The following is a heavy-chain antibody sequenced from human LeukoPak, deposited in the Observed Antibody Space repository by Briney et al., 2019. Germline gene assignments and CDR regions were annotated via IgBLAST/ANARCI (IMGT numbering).Heavy chain of an antibody. CDR2: IWYDGSNK. Sequence: GGSLRLSCAASGFTFSSYGMHWVRQAPGKGLEWVAVIWYDGSNKYYADSVKGRFTISRDNSKNTLYLQMNSLRAEDTAVYYCARGGYCTNGVCYPTEYFQHWGQGTLVTVSS. J-gene: IGHJ1*01. D-gene: IGHD2-8*01. CDR3: ARGGYCTNGVCYPTEYFQH. CDR1: GFTFSSYG. V-gene: IGHV3-33*01.